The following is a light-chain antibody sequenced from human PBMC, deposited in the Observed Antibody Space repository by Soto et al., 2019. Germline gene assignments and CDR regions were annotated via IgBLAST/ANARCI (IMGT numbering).Light chain of an antibody. J-gene: IGKJ3*01. CDR3: QQVNSYPLT. V-gene: IGKV1-9*01. CDR2: GAS. Sequence: DIQLTQSPPFLSASVGDRVTIICRASQGISSFLAWYQQKPGKAPKLLIYGASTVERGVQSRFRGSGSGAEFTLPISSRQPEDFSTYYCQQVNSYPLTLGPGTKVDIK. CDR1: QGISSF.